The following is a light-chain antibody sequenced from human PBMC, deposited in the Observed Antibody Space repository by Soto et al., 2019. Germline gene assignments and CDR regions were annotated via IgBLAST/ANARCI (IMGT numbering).Light chain of an antibody. CDR3: TSWTTSTTMI. J-gene: IGLJ2*01. CDR1: RSDIGAYNF. V-gene: IGLV2-14*03. Sequence: SALTQPASVSGSPGQSITISCTGTRSDIGAYNFVSWYQQHPGEVPKLMLYDVNVRPSGVSNRFSGSKSGNTASLTISGLQAGDEADYYCTSWTTSTTMIFGGGTKLTVL. CDR2: DVN.